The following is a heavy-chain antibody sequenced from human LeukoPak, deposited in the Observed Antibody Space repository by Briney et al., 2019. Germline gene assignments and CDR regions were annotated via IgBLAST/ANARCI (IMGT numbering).Heavy chain of an antibody. V-gene: IGHV3-21*04. D-gene: IGHD3-10*01. CDR3: ARCRYGSGSYSQD. Sequence: GGSLRLSCTVSQFTFSGYTVNWVRQAPGRGLEWVSSITPRSDYIYYTDSVKGRFTISRDNAKNSLYLQMNSLRAEDTAVYYCARCRYGSGSYSQDWGQGTLVTVSS. J-gene: IGHJ4*02. CDR1: QFTFSGYT. CDR2: ITPRSDYI.